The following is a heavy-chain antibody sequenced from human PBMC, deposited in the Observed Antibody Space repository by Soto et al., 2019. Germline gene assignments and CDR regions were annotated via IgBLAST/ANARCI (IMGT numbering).Heavy chain of an antibody. CDR1: GDSVSSNSAA. Sequence: SQTLSLTCAISGDSVSSNSAAWNWIRKSPSRGLEWLGRTYYRSKWYNDYAVSVKSRITINPDTSKNQFSLQLNSVTPEDTAVYYCARGPHNWNLVSYFDYWGQGTLVTVSS. D-gene: IGHD1-7*01. CDR2: TYYRSKWYN. V-gene: IGHV6-1*01. CDR3: ARGPHNWNLVSYFDY. J-gene: IGHJ4*02.